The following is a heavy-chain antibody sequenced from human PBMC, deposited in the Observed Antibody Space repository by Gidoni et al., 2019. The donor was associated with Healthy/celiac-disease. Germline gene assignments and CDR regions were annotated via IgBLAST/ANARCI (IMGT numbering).Heavy chain of an antibody. CDR3: ARGGFLEWLFYDY. CDR2: IYSGGST. Sequence: ELQLVESGGGLIQPGGSLRLSCAASGLTVSTNYMSWVRQAPGKGLEWVSVIYSGGSTYYADSVKGRFTISRDNSKNTLYLQMNSLRAEDTAVYYCARGGFLEWLFYDYWGQGTLVTVSS. CDR1: GLTVSTNY. V-gene: IGHV3-53*01. J-gene: IGHJ4*02. D-gene: IGHD3-3*01.